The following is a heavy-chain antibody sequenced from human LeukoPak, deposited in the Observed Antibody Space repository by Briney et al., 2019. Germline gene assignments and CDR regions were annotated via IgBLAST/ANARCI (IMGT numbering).Heavy chain of an antibody. D-gene: IGHD6-6*01. CDR2: ISSSSSYI. CDR1: GFTFSSYS. CDR3: ASGEWSSSPFDS. J-gene: IGHJ4*02. Sequence: GGSLRLSCAASGFTFSSYSMNWVRQAPGKGLEWVSSISSSSSYIYYADSVKGRFTISRDNAKNSLYLQMNSLRAEDTAVYYCASGEWSSSPFDSWGQGTLVTVSS. V-gene: IGHV3-21*01.